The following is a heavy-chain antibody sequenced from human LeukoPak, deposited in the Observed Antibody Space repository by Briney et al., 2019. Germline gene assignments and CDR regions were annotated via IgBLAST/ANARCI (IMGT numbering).Heavy chain of an antibody. CDR3: ATDRDYYDSSGYSPFDP. J-gene: IGHJ5*02. D-gene: IGHD3-22*01. CDR2: FYPEDGET. V-gene: IGHV1-24*01. CDR1: GYTLTELS. Sequence: ASVKVSCKVSGYTLTELSMHWVRQAPGKGLEWMGGFYPEDGETIYAQKFQGRVTMTEDTSTDTAYRELSSLRSEDTAVYYGATDRDYYDSSGYSPFDPWGQGTLVTVSS.